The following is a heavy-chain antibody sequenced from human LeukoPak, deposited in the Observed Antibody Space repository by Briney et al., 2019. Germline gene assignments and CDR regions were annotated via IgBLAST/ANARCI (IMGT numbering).Heavy chain of an antibody. V-gene: IGHV1-8*01. CDR3: ASLPYYDFWSGHYYYGMDV. CDR1: GYTFTSYD. J-gene: IGHJ6*02. D-gene: IGHD3-3*01. CDR2: MNPNSGNT. Sequence: ASVKVSCKASGYTFTSYDINWVRQATGQGLEWMGWMNPNSGNTGYAQKFQGRVTMTRNTSISTAYVELSSLRSEDTAVYYCASLPYYDFWSGHYYYGMDVWGQGTTVTVSS.